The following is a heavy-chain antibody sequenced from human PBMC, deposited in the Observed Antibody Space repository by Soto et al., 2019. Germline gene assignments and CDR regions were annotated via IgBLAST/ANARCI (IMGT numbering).Heavy chain of an antibody. CDR1: GFTFDDYG. J-gene: IGHJ4*02. V-gene: IGHV3-20*01. Sequence: EVQLVESGGGVVRPGGSLRLSCAASGFTFDDYGMSWVRQAPGKGLEWVSGINWNGGSTGYADSVKGRITISRDNAKNSLDLQMNRLRAEDTALYHCASFGDFWSGYNDYYFDYWGQGTLVTVSS. CDR3: ASFGDFWSGYNDYYFDY. CDR2: INWNGGST. D-gene: IGHD3-3*01.